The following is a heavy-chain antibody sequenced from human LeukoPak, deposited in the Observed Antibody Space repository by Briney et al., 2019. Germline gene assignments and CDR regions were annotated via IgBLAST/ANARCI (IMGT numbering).Heavy chain of an antibody. Sequence: SETLSLTCAVYGGSFSGYYWSWIRQPPGKGLEWIGEINHSGSTNYNPSLKSRVTISVDTSKNQFSLKLSSVTAADTAVYYCARGGPPRGFDYWGQGTLVTVSS. V-gene: IGHV4-34*01. CDR1: GGSFSGYY. CDR3: ARGGPPRGFDY. J-gene: IGHJ4*02. CDR2: INHSGST. D-gene: IGHD3-10*01.